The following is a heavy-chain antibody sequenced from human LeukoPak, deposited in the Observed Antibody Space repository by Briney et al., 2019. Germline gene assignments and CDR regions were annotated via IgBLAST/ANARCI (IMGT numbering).Heavy chain of an antibody. Sequence: GGSLRLSCAASGFTFSSYWMHWVRQAPGKGLVWVSRINSDGSSTSYADSVKGRFTISRDNAKNTLYLQMNSLRAEDTAVYYCASSGSSYYADAFDIWGQGTMVTVSS. CDR3: ASSGSSYYADAFDI. V-gene: IGHV3-74*01. D-gene: IGHD3-3*01. J-gene: IGHJ3*02. CDR2: INSDGSST. CDR1: GFTFSSYW.